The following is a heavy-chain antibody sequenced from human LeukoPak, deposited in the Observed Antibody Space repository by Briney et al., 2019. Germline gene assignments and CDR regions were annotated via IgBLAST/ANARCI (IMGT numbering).Heavy chain of an antibody. V-gene: IGHV3-30-3*01. J-gene: IGHJ4*02. D-gene: IGHD3-22*01. CDR2: ISYDGSNK. CDR3: ARGGRIRYYYDSSGYYYMDY. CDR1: GFTFSSYA. Sequence: GWSLRLSCAASGFTFSSYAMHWVRQAPGKGLEWVAVISYDGSNKYYADSVKGRFTISRDNSKNTLYLQMNSLRAEDTAVYYCARGGRIRYYYDSSGYYYMDYWGQGTLATVSS.